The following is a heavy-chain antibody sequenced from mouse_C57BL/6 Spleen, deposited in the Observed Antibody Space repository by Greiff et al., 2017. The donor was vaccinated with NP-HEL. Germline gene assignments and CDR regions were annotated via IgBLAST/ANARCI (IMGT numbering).Heavy chain of an antibody. CDR3: ARGRGYYLY. Sequence: QVQLQQPGAELVKPGASVKLSCKASGYTFTSYWMQWVKQRPGQGLEWIGEIDPSDSYTNYNQKFKGKATLTVDTSSSTAYMQLSSLTSEDSAVYYCARGRGYYLYWGQGTTLTVSS. CDR1: GYTFTSYW. D-gene: IGHD2-3*01. CDR2: IDPSDSYT. V-gene: IGHV1-50*01. J-gene: IGHJ2*01.